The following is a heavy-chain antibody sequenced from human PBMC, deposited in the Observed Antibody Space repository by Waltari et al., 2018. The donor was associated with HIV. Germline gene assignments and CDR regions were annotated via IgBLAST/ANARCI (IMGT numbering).Heavy chain of an antibody. CDR2: ISWKSGSI. CDR3: ARSDTAYSSSSPFDY. CDR1: GFTFDDYA. D-gene: IGHD6-6*01. V-gene: IGHV3-9*01. J-gene: IGHJ4*02. Sequence: EVQLVESGGGLVQPGRSLRLSCAASGFTFDDYAMHWVRQVPGKGREWVSGISWKSGSIAYADSVKGRFTLSRDNAKNSLYLQMNSLRAEDTALYYCARSDTAYSSSSPFDYWGQGTLVTVSS.